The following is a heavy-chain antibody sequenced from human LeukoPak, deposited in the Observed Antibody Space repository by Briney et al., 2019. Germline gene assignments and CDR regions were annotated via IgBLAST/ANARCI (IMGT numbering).Heavy chain of an antibody. CDR2: ISNDGYNK. CDR3: AKEWIRGVINY. J-gene: IGHJ4*02. Sequence: GGSLRLSCAASGFTFNSYGMHWVRQAPGEGLEWVAVISNDGYNKYYTDSVKGRFTISRDNSKNTLYLQMNSLRAEDTAVCYCAKEWIRGVINYWGQGTLVIVSS. CDR1: GFTFNSYG. D-gene: IGHD3-10*01. V-gene: IGHV3-30*18.